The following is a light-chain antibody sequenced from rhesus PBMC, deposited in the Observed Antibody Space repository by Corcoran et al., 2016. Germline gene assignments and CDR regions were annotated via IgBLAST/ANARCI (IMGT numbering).Light chain of an antibody. CDR3: QHYGSRPLYR. CDR2: KAS. Sequence: DIQMTQSPSSLSASVGDTVTIPCRASQDIISWLAWYQQKPGKAPNLLIYKASNLQSGVPSKFSGSGSGTDFTLTIISLQSEDVATDDCQHYGSRPLYRFGQGTKVES. J-gene: IGKJ2*01. CDR1: QDIISW. V-gene: IGKV1-22*01.